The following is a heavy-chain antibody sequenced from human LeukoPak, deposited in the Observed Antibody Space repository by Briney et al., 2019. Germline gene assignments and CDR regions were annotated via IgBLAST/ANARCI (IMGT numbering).Heavy chain of an antibody. Sequence: SETLSLTCAVSGGSISSSNWWSWVRQPPGKGLEWIGEIYHSGSTNYNPSLKSRGTISVDKSKNQFSLKLSSVTAADTAVYYCAREQIGWIAAAGSYDYWGQGTLVTVSS. CDR2: IYHSGST. J-gene: IGHJ4*02. D-gene: IGHD6-13*01. CDR1: GGSISSSNW. V-gene: IGHV4-4*02. CDR3: AREQIGWIAAAGSYDY.